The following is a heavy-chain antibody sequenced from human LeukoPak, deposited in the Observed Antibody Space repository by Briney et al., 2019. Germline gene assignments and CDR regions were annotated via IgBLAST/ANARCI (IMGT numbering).Heavy chain of an antibody. D-gene: IGHD2-21*01. Sequence: SETLSLTCAVHGGSFSGYYWSWIRQPPGKGLEWIGEINHSGSTNYNPSLKSRVTISVDTSKNQFSLKLSSVTAADTAVYYCARHDMVIAIGYWGQGTLVTVSS. V-gene: IGHV4-34*01. CDR1: GGSFSGYY. J-gene: IGHJ4*02. CDR3: ARHDMVIAIGY. CDR2: INHSGST.